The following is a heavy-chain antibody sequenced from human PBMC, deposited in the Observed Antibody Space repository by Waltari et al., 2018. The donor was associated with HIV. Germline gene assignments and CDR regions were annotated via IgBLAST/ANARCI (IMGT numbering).Heavy chain of an antibody. V-gene: IGHV3-33*01. CDR1: GFVFGKHG. J-gene: IGHJ3*01. D-gene: IGHD3-3*01. CDR3: ARIGGGFDNGFEIDV. Sequence: VSLVQSGGGVAKPGCSLRLCCEAYGFVFGKHGMHWVRQAPGWVVEWVACIWHNGEKAYNTEAVHGGFTTTRDNSKNMLSLHMDRLKVYDTAVYFCARIGGGFDNGFEIDVWGQGTSVVVSS. CDR2: IWHNGEKA.